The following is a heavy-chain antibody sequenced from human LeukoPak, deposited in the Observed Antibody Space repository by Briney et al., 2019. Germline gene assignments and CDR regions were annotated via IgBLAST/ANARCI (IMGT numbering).Heavy chain of an antibody. V-gene: IGHV4-61*02. D-gene: IGHD3-22*01. CDR3: ARGPYSYDSSGAFDI. CDR1: GDSISSGDYY. Sequence: TSQTLSLTCTVSGDSISSGDYYWSWIRQPAGKGLEWIGRISSSGSTNYNPSLKSRVTISVDTSKNQFSLKLSSVTAADTAVYFCARGPYSYDSSGAFDIWGQGTMVTVSS. J-gene: IGHJ3*02. CDR2: ISSSGST.